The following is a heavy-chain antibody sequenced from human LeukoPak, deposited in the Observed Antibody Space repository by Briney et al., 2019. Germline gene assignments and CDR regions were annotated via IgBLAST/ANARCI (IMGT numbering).Heavy chain of an antibody. D-gene: IGHD3-10*01. J-gene: IGHJ5*02. V-gene: IGHV4-38-2*02. CDR3: ARSPYYYDSGSYSSTWFDP. CDR1: GYSISSGYY. Sequence: SETLSLTCTVSGYSISSGYYWGWIRQPPGKGLEWIGSIYHSGSTNYNPSLKSRVTISVDTSKIQFSLKLTSVTAADTAVYYCARSPYYYDSGSYSSTWFDPWGQGTLVTVSS. CDR2: IYHSGST.